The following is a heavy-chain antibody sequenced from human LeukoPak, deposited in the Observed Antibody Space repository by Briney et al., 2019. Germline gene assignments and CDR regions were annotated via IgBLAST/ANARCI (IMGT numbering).Heavy chain of an antibody. Sequence: GGSLRLSCAASGFTFSSYSMNWVRQAPWKGLEWVSYISSSSSTIYYADSVKGRFTISRDNAKNSLYLQMNSLRAEDTAVYYCARDAGYCSSTSCYDWFDPWGQGTLVTVSS. CDR2: ISSSSSTI. J-gene: IGHJ5*02. CDR1: GFTFSSYS. CDR3: ARDAGYCSSTSCYDWFDP. V-gene: IGHV3-48*01. D-gene: IGHD2-2*01.